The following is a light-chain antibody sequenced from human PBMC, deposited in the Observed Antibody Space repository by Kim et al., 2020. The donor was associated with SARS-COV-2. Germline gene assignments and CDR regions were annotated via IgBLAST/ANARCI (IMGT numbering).Light chain of an antibody. CDR1: QRVDSRQ. CDR3: QFYDYSTLYI. J-gene: IGKJ2*01. Sequence: DIVLTQSPGTLSLSPGERATLSCRASQRVDSRQLAWYQQRPGQPPRLLMYGASTRAAGVPDRFSGTASGTDFTLTISGLEPQDSALYFCQFYDYSTLYIYGQGTKLEI. V-gene: IGKV3-20*01. CDR2: GAS.